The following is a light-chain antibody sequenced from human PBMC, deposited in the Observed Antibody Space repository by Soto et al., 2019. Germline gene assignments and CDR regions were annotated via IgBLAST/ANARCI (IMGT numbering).Light chain of an antibody. CDR3: QQYDNWPYT. CDR2: GAS. Sequence: EIVMTHSPATLSVSPGERATLSCRASQSVSNNLAWYQQKPGQAPRLLIYGASTRATAIPARFSGSGSGPEFTLTVSILQSKDVVVYFCQQYDNWPYTFGQGTKLEIK. J-gene: IGKJ2*01. CDR1: QSVSNN. V-gene: IGKV3-15*01.